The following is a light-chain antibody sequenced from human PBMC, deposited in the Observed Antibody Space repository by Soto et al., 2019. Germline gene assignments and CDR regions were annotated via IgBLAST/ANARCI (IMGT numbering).Light chain of an antibody. Sequence: QTVVTQPPSASGTPGQRVTISCSGSNSNIGSKSINWYQQVPGTAPKLLIYSSNQRPSGVPDRFSGSRSGTSASLAISGLQSEDEADYYCASWDDNLNGPVFGGGTKVTVL. J-gene: IGLJ3*02. CDR2: SSN. V-gene: IGLV1-44*01. CDR1: NSNIGSKS. CDR3: ASWDDNLNGPV.